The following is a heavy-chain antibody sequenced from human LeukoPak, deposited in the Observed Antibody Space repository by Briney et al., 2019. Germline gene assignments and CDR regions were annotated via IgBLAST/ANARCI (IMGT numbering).Heavy chain of an antibody. J-gene: IGHJ4*02. CDR3: ARRGYSYGLLKDDY. V-gene: IGHV4-34*01. CDR1: GGSFSGYY. Sequence: SETLSLTCAVYGGSFSGYYWSWIRQPPGKGLEWIGEINHSGSTSYNPSLKSRVTISVDTSKNQFSLKLSSVTAADTAVYYCARRGYSYGLLKDDYWGQGTLVTVSS. D-gene: IGHD5-18*01. CDR2: INHSGST.